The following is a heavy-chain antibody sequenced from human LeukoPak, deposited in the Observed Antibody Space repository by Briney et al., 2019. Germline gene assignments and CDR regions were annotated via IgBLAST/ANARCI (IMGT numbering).Heavy chain of an antibody. CDR2: IYYGETT. Sequence: SETLSLTCTVSGGSISSTSYYWDWIRQPPGNGLEWIGSIYYGETTYYSSSLKSRVTISVNTSKNQFSLRLTSVTAADTAVYYCARQVSDYFYYYIDVWGRGTTVTVSS. V-gene: IGHV4-39*01. J-gene: IGHJ6*03. CDR3: ARQVSDYFYYYIDV. CDR1: GGSISSTSYY. D-gene: IGHD5/OR15-5a*01.